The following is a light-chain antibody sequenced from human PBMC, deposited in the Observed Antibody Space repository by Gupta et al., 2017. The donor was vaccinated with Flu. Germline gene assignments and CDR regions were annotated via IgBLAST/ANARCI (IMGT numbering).Light chain of an antibody. CDR1: SSNIGKNF. J-gene: IGLJ3*02. Sequence: QSVLPQPPSVTAAPGQKVTISCSGSSSNIGKNFVSWYQQHPGTAPKLLIFENSNRPSGIPDRFSGSKSGTSATLGITGLQTGDEADYYCATWDSSLIAGVFGGGTTLTVL. CDR3: ATWDSSLIAGV. CDR2: ENS. V-gene: IGLV1-51*02.